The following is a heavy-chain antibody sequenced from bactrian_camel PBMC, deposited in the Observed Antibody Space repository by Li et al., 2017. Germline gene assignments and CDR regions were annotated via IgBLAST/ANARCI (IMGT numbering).Heavy chain of an antibody. CDR2: IDSDGRT. J-gene: IGHJ4*01. CDR1: ADPYYNKHC. CDR3: AARSSRMGWDPPSLVSDEYDY. V-gene: IGHV3S53*01. D-gene: IGHD5*01. Sequence: HVQLVESGGGSVQAGESLRLSCAVSADPYYNKHCMGWFRQVPGKGREGVAAIDSDGRTAYAESVKGRFTISQDNANNTLYLQMNGLKPEDTAIYYCAARSSRMGWDPPSLVSDEYDYWGQGTQVTVS.